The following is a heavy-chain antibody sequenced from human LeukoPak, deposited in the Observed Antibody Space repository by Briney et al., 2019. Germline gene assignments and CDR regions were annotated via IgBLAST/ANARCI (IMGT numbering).Heavy chain of an antibody. CDR3: ARDPSSGRHDEYFPH. CDR1: GFTFSNYG. Sequence: AGGSLRLSCAASGFTFSNYGLNWVRQAPGKGLEWVSYIDGSSSIIHYTDSVKDRFTISRDNAKNSLYLQMDSLRAEDTAMYYCARDPSSGRHDEYFPHWGQGTLVTVSS. CDR2: IDGSSSII. D-gene: IGHD1-26*01. V-gene: IGHV3-48*01. J-gene: IGHJ1*01.